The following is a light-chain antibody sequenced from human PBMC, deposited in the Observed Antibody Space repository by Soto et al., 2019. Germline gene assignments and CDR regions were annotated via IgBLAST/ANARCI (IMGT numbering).Light chain of an antibody. CDR1: QSISGN. CDR2: RAS. J-gene: IGKJ1*01. CDR3: HQCTEWPWT. Sequence: ILITQSPETVSVSPGERATLSCRANQSISGNLAWYQQKPGQAPRLLINRASTRAPGIPARFSGSASGTEFTLTISSLQSEDFAVYYCHQCTEWPWTFGQGTKVDIK. V-gene: IGKV3-15*01.